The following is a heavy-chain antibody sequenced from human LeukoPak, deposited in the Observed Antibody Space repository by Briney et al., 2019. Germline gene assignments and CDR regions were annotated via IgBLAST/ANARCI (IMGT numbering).Heavy chain of an antibody. CDR1: GGPISSGDYY. V-gene: IGHV4-30-4*01. CDR2: IYYSGST. D-gene: IGHD3-22*01. Sequence: PSETLSLTCTVSGGPISSGDYYWSWIRQPPGKGLEWIGYIYYSGSTYYNPSLKSRVTISVDRSKNQFSLKLSSVTAADTAVYYCARGDSSDAFDIWGQGTMVTVSS. J-gene: IGHJ3*02. CDR3: ARGDSSDAFDI.